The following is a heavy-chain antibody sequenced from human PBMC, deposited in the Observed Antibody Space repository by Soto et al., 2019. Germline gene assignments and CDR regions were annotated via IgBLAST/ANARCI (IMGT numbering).Heavy chain of an antibody. CDR1: GFSFSSYG. CDR3: AKDGAREFRGVTRKDV. J-gene: IGHJ6*02. Sequence: PGGSLRLSCAASGFSFSSYGLHWVRQAPGKGLEWVAVISYDGSNKYYADSVKGRFTISRDNSKNTLYLQMNSLRAEDTAVYYCAKDGAREFRGVTRKDVWGQGTTVTVSS. CDR2: ISYDGSNK. D-gene: IGHD3-10*01. V-gene: IGHV3-30*18.